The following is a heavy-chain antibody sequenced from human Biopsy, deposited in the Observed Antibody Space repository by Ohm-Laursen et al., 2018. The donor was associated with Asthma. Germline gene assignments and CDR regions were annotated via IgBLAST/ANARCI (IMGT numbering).Heavy chain of an antibody. CDR3: ARKAGSCISRTCYSLDF. CDR1: GGTFNTYV. J-gene: IGHJ4*02. D-gene: IGHD2-2*01. V-gene: IGHV1-69*13. Sequence: SVKVSCKSLGGTFNTYVIGWARQAPGQGLVWMGGINSGFGTTTYPQKFQDRVTITADDSTSTVYMELSSLRSEDTAVYYCARKAGSCISRTCYSLDFWGQGTLVTVSS. CDR2: INSGFGTT.